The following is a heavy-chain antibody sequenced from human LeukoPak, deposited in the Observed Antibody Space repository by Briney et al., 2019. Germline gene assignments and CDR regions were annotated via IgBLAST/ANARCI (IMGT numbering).Heavy chain of an antibody. CDR3: AASDGEQQLAL. J-gene: IGHJ4*02. Sequence: PGGSLRLSCAAWGFTFEDYTMHWVREAPGKGLEWVALMSWNGVTTYYRDSVKGRFTISRDDSKNSLSLQLNSLRSEDSALYYCAASDGEQQLALWGQGTLVTVSS. CDR1: GFTFEDYT. V-gene: IGHV3-43*01. CDR2: MSWNGVTT. D-gene: IGHD6-13*01.